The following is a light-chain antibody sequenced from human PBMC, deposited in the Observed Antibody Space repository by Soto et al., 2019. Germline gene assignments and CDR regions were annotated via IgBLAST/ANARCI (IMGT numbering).Light chain of an antibody. Sequence: EIVMTQSPATLSVSPGERAALSCRASQSIRSNLAWYQQKPGQAPRLLIYGASTRATGIPARVSGSGSGTEFTLTITSLQSEDFAVYYCQQYNIWPRTFGQGTKLEI. CDR3: QQYNIWPRT. CDR1: QSIRSN. V-gene: IGKV3-15*01. CDR2: GAS. J-gene: IGKJ2*01.